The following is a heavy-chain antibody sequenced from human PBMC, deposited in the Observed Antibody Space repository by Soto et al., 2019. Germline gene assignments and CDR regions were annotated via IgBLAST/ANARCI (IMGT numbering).Heavy chain of an antibody. J-gene: IGHJ6*02. D-gene: IGHD1-1*01. CDR1: GVSLNTADTW. V-gene: IGHV4-30-4*01. CDR2: YHSGGST. CDR3: VRSRQMESGNDYGLDV. Sequence: QVQLQESGSGLVKPSQSLSLTCTVSGVSLNTADTWWSWIRQSPGKGLEFIGYYHSGGSTYYYASFRSRLITSADTSNSQFSLKLSSVTVADTAVYFCVRSRQMESGNDYGLDVWGQGTTVTVSS.